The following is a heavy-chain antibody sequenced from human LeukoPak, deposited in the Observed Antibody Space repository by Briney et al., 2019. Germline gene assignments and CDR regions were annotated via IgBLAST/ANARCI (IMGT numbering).Heavy chain of an antibody. J-gene: IGHJ5*02. V-gene: IGHV3-23*01. D-gene: IGHD2-15*01. CDR3: AKTQGYYDA. CDR2: ISGSGGST. Sequence: GGSLRLSCAASGFTFSSYAMSWVRQAPGKGLEWVSAISGSGGSTYYADSVKDRFTISRDNSKNTLYLQMNSLRADDTAVYHCAKTQGYYDAWGQGALVTVSS. CDR1: GFTFSSYA.